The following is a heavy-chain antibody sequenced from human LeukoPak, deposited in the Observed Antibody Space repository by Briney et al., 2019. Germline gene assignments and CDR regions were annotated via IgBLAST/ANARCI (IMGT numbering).Heavy chain of an antibody. CDR1: GFTVSTNY. D-gene: IGHD1-1*01. CDR2: IYRGGST. CDR3: ARGGLETAVKYFFDY. Sequence: GGSLRLSCTASGFTVSTNYVSWVRQAPGKGLEWVSTIYRGGSTYYADSVKGRFTISRDSSKNTVYLQINTLRVEDTAVYYCARGGLETAVKYFFDYWGQGTLITVSS. J-gene: IGHJ4*02. V-gene: IGHV3-66*01.